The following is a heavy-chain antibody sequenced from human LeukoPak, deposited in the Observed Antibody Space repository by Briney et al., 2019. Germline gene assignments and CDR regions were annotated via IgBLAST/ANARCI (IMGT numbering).Heavy chain of an antibody. D-gene: IGHD3-10*01. CDR2: ISYDGSNK. CDR1: GFTFSSYG. J-gene: IGHJ4*02. CDR3: AKDPASCFGELLHTRGDYYFDY. V-gene: IGHV3-30*18. Sequence: QPGGSLRLSCAASGFTFSSYGMHWVRQAPGKGLEWVAVISYDGSNKYYADSVKGRFTISRDNSKNTLYLQMNSLRAEDTAVYYCAKDPASCFGELLHTRGDYYFDYWGQGTLVTVSS.